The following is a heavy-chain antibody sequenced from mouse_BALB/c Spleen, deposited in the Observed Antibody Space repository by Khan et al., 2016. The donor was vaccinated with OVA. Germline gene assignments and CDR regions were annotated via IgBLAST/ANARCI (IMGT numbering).Heavy chain of an antibody. CDR2: IRLKSNNYAT. CDR1: GFAFSNYW. J-gene: IGHJ2*02. CDR3: TEAVGGFAS. Sequence: EQLEESGGGLVQPGGSMKLSCVASGFAFSNYWMNWVRQSPEKGLDWVAEIRLKSNNYATHYAESVKGRFTISRDDSKSSVYLQMNNLRAEDTGIYYCTEAVGGFASWGQGTSLTVSS. V-gene: IGHV6-6*02. D-gene: IGHD1-1*02.